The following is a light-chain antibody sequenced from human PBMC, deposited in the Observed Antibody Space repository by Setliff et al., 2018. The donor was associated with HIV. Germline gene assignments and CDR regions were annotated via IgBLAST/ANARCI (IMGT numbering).Light chain of an antibody. CDR1: SSNIGINT. CDR2: RNN. CDR3: AAWDDSLNGSYV. V-gene: IGLV1-44*01. Sequence: QSALTQPPSASGTPGQRVTISCSGSSSNIGINTINWYQQLPGTAPKLLIYRNNQRPSGVPDRFSGSKSGTSASLAISGLQAEDEADYYCAAWDDSLNGSYVFGTGTKV. J-gene: IGLJ1*01.